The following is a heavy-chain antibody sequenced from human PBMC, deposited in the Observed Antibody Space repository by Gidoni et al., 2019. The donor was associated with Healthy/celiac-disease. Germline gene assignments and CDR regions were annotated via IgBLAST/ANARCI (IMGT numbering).Heavy chain of an antibody. D-gene: IGHD3-10*01. J-gene: IGHJ6*02. Sequence: QLQLQASGPGLVKPSETLSLTCTVSGCSLSSSSYYWGWIRQPPGKGLEWIGSIYYSGSTYDNPSLKSRVTISVDTSKNQFSLKLSSVTAADTAGYYCARLIGSGSYYYGMDVWGQGTTVTVSS. V-gene: IGHV4-39*01. CDR3: ARLIGSGSYYYGMDV. CDR1: GCSLSSSSYY. CDR2: IYYSGST.